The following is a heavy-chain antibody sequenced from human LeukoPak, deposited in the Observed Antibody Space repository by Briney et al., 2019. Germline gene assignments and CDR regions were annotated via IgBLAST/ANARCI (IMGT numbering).Heavy chain of an antibody. Sequence: ASVKVSCKASGYTFTGYYMHWVRQAPGQGLEWMGWINPNSGGTNYAQKFQGRVTMTRDTSISTAYMELSRLRSDDTAVSYCARLRAYYDSSGYYYVQEAFDIWGQGTMVTVSS. CDR1: GYTFTGYY. CDR3: ARLRAYYDSSGYYYVQEAFDI. J-gene: IGHJ3*02. V-gene: IGHV1-2*02. CDR2: INPNSGGT. D-gene: IGHD3-22*01.